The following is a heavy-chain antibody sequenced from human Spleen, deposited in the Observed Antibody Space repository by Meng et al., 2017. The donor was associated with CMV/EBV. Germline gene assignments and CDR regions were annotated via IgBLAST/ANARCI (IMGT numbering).Heavy chain of an antibody. CDR2: IYYSGST. CDR1: GVSVRSGSYY. CDR3: ARGAKGYYYG. D-gene: IGHD5-18*01. V-gene: IGHV4-61*01. J-gene: IGHJ4*02. Sequence: CTGSGVSVRSGSYYWSWIRRPPGKGLEWIGYIYYSGSTNYNPSLKSRVTISVDTSKNQFSLKLSSVTAADTAVYYCARGAKGYYYGWGQGTLVTVSS.